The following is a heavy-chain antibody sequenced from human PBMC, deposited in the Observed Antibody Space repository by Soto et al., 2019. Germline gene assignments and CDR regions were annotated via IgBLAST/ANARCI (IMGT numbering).Heavy chain of an antibody. Sequence: SETLSLTCAVSGGSISSGGYSWSWIRQPPGKGLEWIGYIYHSGSTYYNPSLKSRVTISVDRSKNQFSLKLSSVTAADTAVYYCARGYCISTSCSLYNWFDPWGQGTLVTVSS. CDR2: IYHSGST. CDR3: ARGYCISTSCSLYNWFDP. J-gene: IGHJ5*02. D-gene: IGHD2-2*01. V-gene: IGHV4-30-2*01. CDR1: GGSISSGGYS.